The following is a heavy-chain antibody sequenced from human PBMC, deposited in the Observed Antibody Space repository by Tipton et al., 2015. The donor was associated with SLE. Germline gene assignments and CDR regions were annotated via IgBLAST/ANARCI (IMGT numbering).Heavy chain of an antibody. J-gene: IGHJ4*02. CDR3: ARGYYESNGYYSFDY. Sequence: TLSLTCTVSGGSISSKNYYWGWIRQPPGKGLEWIGSIHYSGSTYDNPSLRSRLTISLDRSNNQFSLKVNSMTAADTAVYHCARGYYESNGYYSFDYWGLGALVTVSS. D-gene: IGHD3-22*01. CDR1: GGSISSKNYY. V-gene: IGHV4-39*07. CDR2: IHYSGST.